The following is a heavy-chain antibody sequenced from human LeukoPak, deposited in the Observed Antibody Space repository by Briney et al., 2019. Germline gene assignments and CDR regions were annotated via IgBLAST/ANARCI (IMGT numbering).Heavy chain of an antibody. CDR3: ARMGSLGAFDV. CDR2: IYSGGST. V-gene: IGHV3-66*01. Sequence: PGGSLRLSCAASGFTFSSYAMSWVRQAPGKGLEWVSVIYSGGSTYYADSVKGRSTISRDNSKNTLYLQMNSLRAEDAAVYYCARMGSLGAFDVWGQGTMVTVSS. J-gene: IGHJ3*01. D-gene: IGHD6-13*01. CDR1: GFTFSSYA.